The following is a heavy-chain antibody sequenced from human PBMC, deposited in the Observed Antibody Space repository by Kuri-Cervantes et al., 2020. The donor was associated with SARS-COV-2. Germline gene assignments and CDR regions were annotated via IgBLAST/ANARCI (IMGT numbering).Heavy chain of an antibody. J-gene: IGHJ4*02. D-gene: IGHD4-17*01. V-gene: IGHV4-38-2*01. CDR2: IYNTGST. Sequence: SETLSLTCAVSGYSISSGYYWGWIRQPPGKGLEYIAYIYNTGSTNYNPSFKSRVTISVDTSKNQFSLRLNSVTAADTAVYYCARGINDYADYGLDYWGQGTLVTVSS. CDR3: ARGINDYADYGLDY. CDR1: GYSISSGYY.